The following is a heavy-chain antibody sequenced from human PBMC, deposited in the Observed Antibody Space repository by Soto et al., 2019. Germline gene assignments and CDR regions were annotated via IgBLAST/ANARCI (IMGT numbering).Heavy chain of an antibody. CDR3: TTDLPWSYGALGY. Sequence: EVQLVESGGGLVKPGGSLRLSCAASGFTFDNAWMTWVRQAPGKGLEWVGRIKSKTDGGTTDYASHVKGRFTISRDDSKNTLYLQMNSLKTEDTAMYYCTTDLPWSYGALGYWGQGTLVTVSS. CDR1: GFTFDNAW. J-gene: IGHJ4*02. CDR2: IKSKTDGGTT. D-gene: IGHD1-26*01. V-gene: IGHV3-15*01.